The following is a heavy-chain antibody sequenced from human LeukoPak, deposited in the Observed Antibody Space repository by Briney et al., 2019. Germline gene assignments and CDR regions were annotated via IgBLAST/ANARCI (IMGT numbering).Heavy chain of an antibody. V-gene: IGHV5-51*01. CDR2: IYPGDSDT. D-gene: IGHD2-21*02. Sequence: GESLKISCKGSGYSFTSYWIGWVRQMPGKGLEWMGIIYPGDSDTRYSPSFQGQVTISADKSISTAYLQWSSLKASDTAMYYCARLWGECGGDCSGFDYWGQGTLVTVSS. CDR1: GYSFTSYW. CDR3: ARLWGECGGDCSGFDY. J-gene: IGHJ4*02.